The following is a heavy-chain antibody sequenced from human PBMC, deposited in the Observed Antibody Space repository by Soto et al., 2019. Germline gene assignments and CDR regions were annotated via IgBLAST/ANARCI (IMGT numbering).Heavy chain of an antibody. J-gene: IGHJ4*02. CDR1: GYTNNSYG. CDR2: ISAYNGNT. D-gene: IGHD6-19*01. CDR3: ARDGAVAGTLDY. Sequence: GPSVKVSSKASGYTNNSYGMRSVHQSPGQGLEWMGWISAYNGNTNYAQKLQGRVTMTTDTSTSTAYMELRSLRSDDTAVYYCARDGAVAGTLDYWGQGTLVTVSS. V-gene: IGHV1-18*01.